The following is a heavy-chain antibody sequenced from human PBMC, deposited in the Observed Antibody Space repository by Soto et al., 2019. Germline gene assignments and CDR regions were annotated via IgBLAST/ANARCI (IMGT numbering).Heavy chain of an antibody. D-gene: IGHD6-6*01. CDR1: GGSLISSNW. V-gene: IGHV4-4*02. CDR3: ARDNYSSSSRGRYYGMDV. Sequence: PLDTLPLTCAVSGGSLISSNWWSWVRQPPGKGLERIGENYHSGCTNYNPSPKSRVTISVDKSKNQFSLKLSSVTAADTAVYYCARDNYSSSSRGRYYGMDVWGQGTTLTVS. J-gene: IGHJ6*02. CDR2: NYHSGCT.